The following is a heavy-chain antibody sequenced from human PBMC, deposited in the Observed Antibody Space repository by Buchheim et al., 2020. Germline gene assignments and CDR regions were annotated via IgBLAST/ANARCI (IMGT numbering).Heavy chain of an antibody. Sequence: QVQLVESGGGVDQPGRSLRVSCEASGFIFSNYGMHWVRQAPGKGLEWVGGISYDGTKKDYEDSVKGRFTISRDNSKKTLYLQMNSLRPEDTAVYFCAVPYDFWSGYFSYWGQGTL. D-gene: IGHD3-3*01. CDR1: GFIFSNYG. V-gene: IGHV3-30*03. J-gene: IGHJ4*02. CDR2: ISYDGTKK. CDR3: AVPYDFWSGYFSY.